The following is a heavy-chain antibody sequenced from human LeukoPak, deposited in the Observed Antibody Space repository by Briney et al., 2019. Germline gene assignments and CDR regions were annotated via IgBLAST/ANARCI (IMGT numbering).Heavy chain of an antibody. V-gene: IGHV4-59*08. CDR3: ARRAYSAAYWKHFDY. D-gene: IGHD1-1*01. Sequence: SETLSLTCSVSGDSITGYSWSWIRQTPGKGLEWIGYIYYNGDTHYNPSLNSRLSMSVDTPKNQFSLKLNSVTAADTAVYFCARRAYSAAYWKHFDYWGQGILVTVSS. CDR1: GDSITGYS. J-gene: IGHJ4*02. CDR2: IYYNGDT.